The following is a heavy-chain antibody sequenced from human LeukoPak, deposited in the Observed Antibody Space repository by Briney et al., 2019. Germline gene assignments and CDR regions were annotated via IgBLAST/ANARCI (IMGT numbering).Heavy chain of an antibody. CDR3: AKETLQWLVSIFDY. D-gene: IGHD6-19*01. CDR1: GFTFGSYA. V-gene: IGHV3-30-3*01. CDR2: ISYDGSNK. Sequence: GVTLRLSCAASGFTFGSYAMHWVRQAPGKGLEWVAVISYDGSNKYYADSVKGRFTISRDNSKNTLYLQMNSLRAEDTAVYYCAKETLQWLVSIFDYWGQGTLVTVSS. J-gene: IGHJ4*02.